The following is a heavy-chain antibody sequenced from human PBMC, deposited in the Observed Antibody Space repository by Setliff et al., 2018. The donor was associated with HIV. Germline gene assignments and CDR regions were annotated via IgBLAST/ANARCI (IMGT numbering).Heavy chain of an antibody. D-gene: IGHD3-10*01. J-gene: IGHJ4*02. CDR3: ARGGRGSGSYYWDYYFDY. CDR2: IYYSGST. CDR1: GGSFSGYY. Sequence: SETLSLTCAVYGGSFSGYYWSWIRQPPGKGLEWIGSIYYSGSTNYNPSLKSRVTISVDTSKNQFSLKLSSVTAADTAVYYCARGGRGSGSYYWDYYFDYWGQGTLVTVSS. V-gene: IGHV4-59*01.